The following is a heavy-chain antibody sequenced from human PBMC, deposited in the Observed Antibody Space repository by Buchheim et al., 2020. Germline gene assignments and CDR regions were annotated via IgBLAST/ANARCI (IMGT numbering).Heavy chain of an antibody. D-gene: IGHD6-19*01. V-gene: IGHV3-66*01. CDR2: IYSGGST. CDR1: GFTVSSNY. J-gene: IGHJ6*02. Sequence: VHLGESGGGVVKPGGSLRLSCAASGFTVSSNYMSWVRQAPGKGLEWVSVIYSGGSTYYADSVKGRFTISRDNSKKTLYLQMNSLRAEDTAVYYCARPYSSGWSYGMDVWGQGTT. CDR3: ARPYSSGWSYGMDV.